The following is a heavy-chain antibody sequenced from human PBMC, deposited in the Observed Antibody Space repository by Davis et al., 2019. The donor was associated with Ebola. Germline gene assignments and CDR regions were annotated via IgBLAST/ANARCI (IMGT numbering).Heavy chain of an antibody. CDR3: ARDQRFHDGYKYGYYYYYGMDV. CDR2: IYYSGST. V-gene: IGHV4-59*01. D-gene: IGHD5-24*01. CDR1: ACSTSRYY. Sequence: SETLSLTFTVPACSTSRYYWSWTPQLPGKGLEWIGYIYYSGSTNYHPFLKSRVTISVDTSKNQFSLKLSSVTAADTTVYYCARDQRFHDGYKYGYYYYYGMDVWGQGTTVTVSS. J-gene: IGHJ6*02.